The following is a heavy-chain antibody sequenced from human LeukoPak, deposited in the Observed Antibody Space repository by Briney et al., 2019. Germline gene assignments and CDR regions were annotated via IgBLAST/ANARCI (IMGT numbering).Heavy chain of an antibody. J-gene: IGHJ4*02. CDR1: GYTFTSYA. V-gene: IGHV1-3*01. CDR3: ARDGRSVTTRGDFDY. Sequence: ASVKVSCRASGYTFTSYAMHWVRQAPGQRVEWMGWINAGNGNTKYSQKFQGRVTITRDTSASTAYMELSSLRSEDTAVYYCARDGRSVTTRGDFDYWGQGTLVTVSS. CDR2: INAGNGNT. D-gene: IGHD4-17*01.